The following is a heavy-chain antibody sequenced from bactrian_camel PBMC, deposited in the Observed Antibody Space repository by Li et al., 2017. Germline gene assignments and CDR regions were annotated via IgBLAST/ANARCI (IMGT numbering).Heavy chain of an antibody. D-gene: IGHD2*01. Sequence: VQLVESGGGLVQPGGSLTPSCAATGFPFTNNWMHWVRQAPGKGPEWVSTIDTKDHTTRSADSVKGRFTISRDDYQNMLYLQMNSLKPEDTAMYYCAAKYVPFTRCVVDGQEYNYWGQGTQVTV. J-gene: IGHJ4*01. CDR3: AAKYVPFTRCVVDGQEYNY. CDR2: IDTKDHTT. V-gene: IGHV3S19*01. CDR1: GFPFTNNW.